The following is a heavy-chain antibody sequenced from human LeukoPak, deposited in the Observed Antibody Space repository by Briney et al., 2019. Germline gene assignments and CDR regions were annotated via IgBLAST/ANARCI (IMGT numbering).Heavy chain of an antibody. J-gene: IGHJ4*02. D-gene: IGHD3-9*01. V-gene: IGHV4-34*01. CDR1: GEPFSGYY. CDR2: INHSGST. Sequence: SDTLALTCAVYGEPFSGYYWRWIRQPPGKGLEWIGEINHSGSTNYNPSLKSRVTISVDTSKNQFSLKLSSVTAADTAVYYCARGSDYDILTGYYPLRYWGQGTLVTVSS. CDR3: ARGSDYDILTGYYPLRY.